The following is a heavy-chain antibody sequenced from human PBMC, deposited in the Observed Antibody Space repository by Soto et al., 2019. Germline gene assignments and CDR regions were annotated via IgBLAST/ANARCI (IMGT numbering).Heavy chain of an antibody. CDR2: IYHSGST. V-gene: IGHV4-4*03. J-gene: IGHJ5*02. CDR1: SGSISSSNW. Sequence: LRETLSLTCAVSSGSISSSNWWSWVRQPPGKGLEWIGEIYHSGSTNYNPSLKSRVTISVDKSKNQFSLKLSSVTAADTAVYYCARGEYSSSWFYNWFDPWGQGTLVTISS. CDR3: ARGEYSSSWFYNWFDP. D-gene: IGHD6-13*01.